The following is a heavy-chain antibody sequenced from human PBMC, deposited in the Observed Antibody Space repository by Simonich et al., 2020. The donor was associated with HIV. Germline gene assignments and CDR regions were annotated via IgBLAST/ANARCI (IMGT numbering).Heavy chain of an antibody. J-gene: IGHJ3*02. D-gene: IGHD3-10*01. CDR1: GGPSSYY. CDR2: VNHGGST. V-gene: IGHV4-34*01. Sequence: QVQLQQWGAGLLKPWETLSLTCAVYGGPSSYYCSWVRQPPGKGLEWIGEVNHGGSTKDKPSLRRRVSKTGGTSKNQFSLKLSSVTAADTAVYYCARAGLTMVRGVPGAFDIWGQGTMVTVSS. CDR3: ARAGLTMVRGVPGAFDI.